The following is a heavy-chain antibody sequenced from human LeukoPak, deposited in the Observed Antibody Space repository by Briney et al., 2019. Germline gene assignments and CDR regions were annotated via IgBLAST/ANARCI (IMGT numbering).Heavy chain of an antibody. D-gene: IGHD3-22*01. CDR1: GVSKSTFY. J-gene: IGHJ5*02. CDR2: IETTGST. V-gene: IGHV4-4*07. CDR3: AVDDRGFDP. Sequence: ETLSLTCNVSGVSKSTFYMSWIRQPAGKGLEWIGRIETTGSTDYNPSLKSRVTMSVDTSKRHFSLRLTSVTAADAAVYYCAVDDRGFDPWGQGTLVTVSS.